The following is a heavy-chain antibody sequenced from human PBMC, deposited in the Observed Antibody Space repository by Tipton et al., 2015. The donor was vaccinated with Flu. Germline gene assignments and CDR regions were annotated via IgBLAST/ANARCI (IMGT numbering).Heavy chain of an antibody. CDR2: IYPSGTT. CDR3: ARLSYYDVDLKNWYFEY. Sequence: TLSLTCTVSSGSIRSTNYFCAWIRQPPGKRLELIGSIYPSGTTYYNPSLKSRVNISVDTSKNQLSLRLSSVTAADTAVYFCARLSYYDVDLKNWYFEYWGQGPLVTVSS. CDR1: SGSIRSTNYF. J-gene: IGHJ4*02. V-gene: IGHV4-39*01. D-gene: IGHD3-16*01.